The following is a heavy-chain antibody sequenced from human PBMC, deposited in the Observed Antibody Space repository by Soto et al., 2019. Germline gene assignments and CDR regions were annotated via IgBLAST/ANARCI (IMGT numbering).Heavy chain of an antibody. D-gene: IGHD4-17*01. V-gene: IGHV3-11*06. CDR1: GFTFSDYY. Sequence: PGGSLRLSCAAPGFTFSDYYMSWIRQAPGKGLEWVSYISSSSSYTNYADSVKGRFTISRDNAKNSLYLQMNSLRAEDTAVYYCARAGGTTVTGLWHFDSWGQGTLVTVSS. CDR2: ISSSSSYT. CDR3: ARAGGTTVTGLWHFDS. J-gene: IGHJ4*02.